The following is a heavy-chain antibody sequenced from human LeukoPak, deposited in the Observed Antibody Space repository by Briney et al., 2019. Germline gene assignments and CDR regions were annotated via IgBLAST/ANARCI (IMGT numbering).Heavy chain of an antibody. CDR1: GYTFTGYY. V-gene: IGHV1-2*02. CDR2: INPNSGGT. CDR3: ARARIRYCSSTSCHHDGFDI. Sequence: GASVKVSCKASGYTFTGYYMHWVRQAPGQGLEWMGWINPNSGGTNYAQKFQGRVTMTRDTSISTAYMELSRLRSDDTAVYYCARARIRYCSSTSCHHDGFDIWGQGTMVTVSS. D-gene: IGHD2-2*01. J-gene: IGHJ3*02.